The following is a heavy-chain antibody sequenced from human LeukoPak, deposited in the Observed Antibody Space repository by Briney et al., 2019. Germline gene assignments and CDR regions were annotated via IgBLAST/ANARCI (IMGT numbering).Heavy chain of an antibody. Sequence: GGSLRLSCAASGFTFSSNYMSWVRQAPGKGLEWVANIKQDSSATAYVDSVKGRFTISRDNAKNSLYLQMNSLRAEDMALYYCAKDMSPAVYCSSTSCLRAFDIWGQGTMVTVSS. D-gene: IGHD2-2*01. V-gene: IGHV3-7*03. CDR1: GFTFSSNY. CDR3: AKDMSPAVYCSSTSCLRAFDI. J-gene: IGHJ3*02. CDR2: IKQDSSAT.